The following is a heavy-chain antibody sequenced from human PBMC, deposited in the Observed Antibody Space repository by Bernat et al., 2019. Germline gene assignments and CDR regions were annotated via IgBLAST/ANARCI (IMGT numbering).Heavy chain of an antibody. D-gene: IGHD6-13*01. CDR2: ISWNSGSI. CDR1: GFTFDDYA. Sequence: EVQLVESGGGLVQPGRSLRLSCAASGFTFDDYAMHWVRQAPGKGLEWVSGISWNSGSIGYADSVKGRFTISRDNAKNSLYLQMNSLRAEDTALYYCAKDSYSSSWYGGFVYWGQGTLVTVSS. V-gene: IGHV3-9*01. J-gene: IGHJ4*02. CDR3: AKDSYSSSWYGGFVY.